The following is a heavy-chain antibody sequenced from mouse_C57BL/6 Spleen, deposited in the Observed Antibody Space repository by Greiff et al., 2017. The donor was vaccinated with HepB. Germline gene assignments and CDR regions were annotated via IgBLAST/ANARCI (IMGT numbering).Heavy chain of an antibody. CDR2: ISYDGSN. V-gene: IGHV3-6*01. CDR3: ARERYGSSYFYAMDY. D-gene: IGHD1-1*01. Sequence: ESGPGLVKPSQSLSLTCSVTGYSITSGYYWNWIRQFPGNKLEWMGYISYDGSNNYNPSLKNRISITRDTSKNQFFLKLNSVTTEDTTTYYCARERYGSSYFYAMDYWGQGTSVTVSS. CDR1: GYSITSGYY. J-gene: IGHJ4*01.